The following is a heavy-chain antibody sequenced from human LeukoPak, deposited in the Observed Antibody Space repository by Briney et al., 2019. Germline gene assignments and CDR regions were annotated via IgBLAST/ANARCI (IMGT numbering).Heavy chain of an antibody. CDR2: ISSSSSYI. CDR1: GFTFSSYR. CDR3: ARDDRPSTIFTI. J-gene: IGHJ3*02. Sequence: PGGSLRLSCAASGFTFSSYRMNWVRQAPGKGLEWVSSISSSSSYIYYADSVKGRFTISRDNAKNSLYLQMNSLRAEDTAVYYCARDDRPSTIFTIWGQGTMVTVSS. V-gene: IGHV3-21*01. D-gene: IGHD3-9*01.